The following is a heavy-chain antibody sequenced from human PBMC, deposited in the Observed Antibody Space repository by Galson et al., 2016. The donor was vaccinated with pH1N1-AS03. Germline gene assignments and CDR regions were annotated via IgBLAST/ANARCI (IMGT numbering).Heavy chain of an antibody. CDR1: GGSINSYY. V-gene: IGHV4-59*08. D-gene: IGHD2-15*01. Sequence: SETLSLTCPVSGGSINSYYWSWFRQPPGKGLEWIGQIYYNGDTLYNPSLRGRVTISLDTSMTQFSLRLSSVTAADTAVYYCGRHLRSSYSMDVWGQGTTVTVSS. CDR3: GRHLRSSYSMDV. J-gene: IGHJ6*02. CDR2: IYYNGDT.